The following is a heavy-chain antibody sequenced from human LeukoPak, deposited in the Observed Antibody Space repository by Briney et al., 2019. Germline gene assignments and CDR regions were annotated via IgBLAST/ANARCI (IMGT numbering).Heavy chain of an antibody. CDR2: ISGSGGST. J-gene: IGHJ2*01. Sequence: GGSLRLSCAASGFTFSSYAMSWVRQAPGKGLEWVSAISGSGGSTYYADSVKGRFTISRHNSKNPLYLQMNSLRAEDTAVYYCAKDRGGDYGWYFDLWGRGTLVTVSS. CDR1: GFTFSSYA. V-gene: IGHV3-23*01. D-gene: IGHD4-17*01. CDR3: AKDRGGDYGWYFDL.